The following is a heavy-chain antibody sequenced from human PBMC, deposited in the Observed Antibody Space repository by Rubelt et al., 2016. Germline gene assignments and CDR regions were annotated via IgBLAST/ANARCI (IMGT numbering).Heavy chain of an antibody. J-gene: IGHJ6*02. CDR3: AREQHYFYGMDV. D-gene: IGHD6-13*01. CDR2: ISAYNGNT. V-gene: IGHV1-18*01. Sequence: GLEWMGWISAYNGNTNYAQKLQGRVTMTTDTSTSTAYMELRSLRSDDTAVYYCAREQHYFYGMDVWGQGTTVTVSS.